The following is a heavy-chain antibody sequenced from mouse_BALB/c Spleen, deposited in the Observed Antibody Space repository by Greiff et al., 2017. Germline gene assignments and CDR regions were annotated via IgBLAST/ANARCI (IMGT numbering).Heavy chain of an antibody. J-gene: IGHJ3*01. Sequence: EVQLQQSGPELGKPGASVKISCKASGYSFTGYNMYWVKQSHRKSLEWIGYIDPYNGGTSYNQKSKGKATLTVDKSSSTAYMHLNSLTSEASAIYYCARGGYDVEAFAYWGEGTLVTVSA. CDR3: ARGGYDVEAFAY. CDR1: GYSFTGYN. V-gene: IGHV1S135*01. D-gene: IGHD2-14*01. CDR2: IDPYNGGT.